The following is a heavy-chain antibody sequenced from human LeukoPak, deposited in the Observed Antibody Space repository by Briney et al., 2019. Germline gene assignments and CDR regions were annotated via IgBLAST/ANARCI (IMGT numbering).Heavy chain of an antibody. CDR2: ISYDGSNK. J-gene: IGHJ4*02. V-gene: IGHV3-30*03. CDR3: ARFYANEWALPH. CDR1: GFTFSSYS. Sequence: GGSLRLSCAASGFTFSSYSMNWVRQAPGKGLEWVAVISYDGSNKYYADSVKGRFTISRDNSKNTLYLQMNSLRAEDTAVYYCARFYANEWALPHWGQGTLVTVSS. D-gene: IGHD1-26*01.